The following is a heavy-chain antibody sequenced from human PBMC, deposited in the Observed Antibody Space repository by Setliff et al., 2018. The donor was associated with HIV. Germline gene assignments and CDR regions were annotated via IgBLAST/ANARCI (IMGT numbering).Heavy chain of an antibody. V-gene: IGHV1-8*02. CDR2: IDPNSGYT. CDR3: ALDYGDNNWFDP. Sequence: ASVKVSCKASEYTFATYAIHWVRQAPGQGLQWMGWIDPNSGYTTYALKFRGRVTMTRDTSTTTVYMELSSLRSEDTAVYYCALDYGDNNWFDPWGQGTLVTVSS. D-gene: IGHD4-17*01. CDR1: EYTFATYA. J-gene: IGHJ5*02.